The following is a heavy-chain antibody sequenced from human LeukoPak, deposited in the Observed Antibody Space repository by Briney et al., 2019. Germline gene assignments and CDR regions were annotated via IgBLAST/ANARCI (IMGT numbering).Heavy chain of an antibody. D-gene: IGHD1-26*01. Sequence: SETLSLTCAVYGGSFSGYYWSWIRQPPGKGLEWIGEINHSGSTNYNPSLKSRATISVDTSKNQFSLKLSSVSAADTAVYYCARSQTGGTFDHWGQGALVTVSS. V-gene: IGHV4-34*01. CDR2: INHSGST. CDR1: GGSFSGYY. J-gene: IGHJ4*02. CDR3: ARSQTGGTFDH.